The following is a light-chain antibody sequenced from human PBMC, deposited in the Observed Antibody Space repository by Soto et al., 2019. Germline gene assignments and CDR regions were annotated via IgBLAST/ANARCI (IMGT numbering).Light chain of an antibody. CDR1: QKISTY. CDR3: HQRANWPRT. Sequence: DIVLTQSPATLSLSPGERAILSCRASQKISTYLGWYQQKPGQAPRLLIYDASKRATGIPARFSGSGSGTDFTLTISSLEPEDFAVYYCHQRANWPRTFGQGTKVEIK. CDR2: DAS. V-gene: IGKV3-11*01. J-gene: IGKJ1*01.